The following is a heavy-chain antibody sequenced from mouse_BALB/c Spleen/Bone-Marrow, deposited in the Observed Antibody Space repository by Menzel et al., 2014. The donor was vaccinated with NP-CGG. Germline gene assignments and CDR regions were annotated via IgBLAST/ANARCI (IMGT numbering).Heavy chain of an antibody. CDR2: INPYNGAT. V-gene: IGHV1-31*01. Sequence: EVQLQQSGPELVKPGVSVKISCKASGYSITGYCMHWVKQSHVKSLEWIGRINPYNGATTYSQSFKDKASLTVDESSNTAYMDLHSLTSEDSAVYYCARGAYWGQGTLVTVSA. CDR3: ARGAY. CDR1: GYSITGYC. J-gene: IGHJ3*01.